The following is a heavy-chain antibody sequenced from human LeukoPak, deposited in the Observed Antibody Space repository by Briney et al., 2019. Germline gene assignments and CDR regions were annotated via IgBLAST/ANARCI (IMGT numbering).Heavy chain of an antibody. J-gene: IGHJ4*02. CDR3: ATEAPDCSRSSCEDY. CDR2: IIPIFGTA. D-gene: IGHD2-2*01. V-gene: IGHV1-69*01. Sequence: SVKVSCKDSGGTFTSRAINWVRQAPGQGLEWMGGIIPIFGTANYAQKFQGRVTITADESTSTAYMELSSLRSEDTALYYCATEAPDCSRSSCEDYRGQGTLVTVSS. CDR1: GGTFTSRA.